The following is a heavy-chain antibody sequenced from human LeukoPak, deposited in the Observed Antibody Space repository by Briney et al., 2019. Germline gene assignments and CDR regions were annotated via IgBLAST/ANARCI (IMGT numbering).Heavy chain of an antibody. Sequence: ASVKVSCKASGYTFTSYGISWVRQAPGQGLEWMGWISAYNGNTNYAQKFQGRATMTTDTSTSTAYMELRSLRSDDTAVYYCARVNTASQLLADFDPWGQGTLVTVSS. V-gene: IGHV1-18*01. CDR1: GYTFTSYG. CDR2: ISAYNGNT. J-gene: IGHJ5*02. CDR3: ARVNTASQLLADFDP. D-gene: IGHD4-23*01.